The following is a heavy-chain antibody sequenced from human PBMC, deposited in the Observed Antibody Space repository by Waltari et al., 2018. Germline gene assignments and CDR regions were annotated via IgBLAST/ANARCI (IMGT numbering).Heavy chain of an antibody. J-gene: IGHJ5*02. CDR2: IGNXGNXXAT. CDR3: TRSPGFGX. Sequence: EVQLVESGGGLVQPGGSLKLSCAASGFIFSGSPIHWVRQASGKGLXXVXRIGNXGNXXATVYTESVKGRFTISRDDSKNTAYLQMNSLKIEXTAFYYCTRSPGFGXWXXXTLVTVSS. CDR1: GFIFSGSP. V-gene: IGHV3-73*02.